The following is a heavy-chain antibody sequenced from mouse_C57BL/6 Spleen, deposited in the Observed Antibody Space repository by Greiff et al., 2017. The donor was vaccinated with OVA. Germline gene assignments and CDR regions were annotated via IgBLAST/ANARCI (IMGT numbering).Heavy chain of an antibody. Sequence: VQLQQSGAELVRPGASVKLSCTASGFNFTDDYMHWVKQRPEQGLEWIGWIDPENGDTEYASKFQGKATITADTSSTTAYLQLSSLTSEDTAVYYCTYGNSPFAYWGQGTLVTVSA. CDR3: TYGNSPFAY. D-gene: IGHD2-1*01. CDR1: GFNFTDDY. CDR2: IDPENGDT. V-gene: IGHV14-4*01. J-gene: IGHJ3*01.